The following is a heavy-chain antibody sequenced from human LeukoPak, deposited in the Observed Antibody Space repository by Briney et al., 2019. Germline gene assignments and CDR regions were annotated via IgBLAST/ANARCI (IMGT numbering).Heavy chain of an antibody. V-gene: IGHV3-74*01. CDR2: INSDGSRT. Sequence: GGSLRLSCAASKFSFSSYWMHWVRQAPGKGLVWVSRINSDGSRTNYADSVKGRFTISRDNSKNTLYLQMNSLRAEDTAVYYCAKEGGYVHYWGQGTLVTVSS. CDR3: AKEGGYVHY. D-gene: IGHD5-12*01. J-gene: IGHJ4*02. CDR1: KFSFSSYW.